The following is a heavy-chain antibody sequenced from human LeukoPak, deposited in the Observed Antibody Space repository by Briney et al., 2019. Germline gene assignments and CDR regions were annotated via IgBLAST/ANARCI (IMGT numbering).Heavy chain of an antibody. Sequence: ASETLSLTCAVYGGSFSGYYWSWIRQPPGKGLEWIGEINHSGSTNYNPSLKSRVTISINTSKNQFSLKLSSVTAADTAVYYCARRNGQDIVATFRRRYYFDYWGQGTLVTVSS. V-gene: IGHV4-34*01. D-gene: IGHD5-12*01. J-gene: IGHJ4*02. CDR2: INHSGST. CDR3: ARRNGQDIVATFRRRYYFDY. CDR1: GGSFSGYY.